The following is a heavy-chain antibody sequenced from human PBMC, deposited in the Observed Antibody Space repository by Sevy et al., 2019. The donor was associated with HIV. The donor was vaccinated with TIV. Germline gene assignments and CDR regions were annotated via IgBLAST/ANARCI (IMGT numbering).Heavy chain of an antibody. J-gene: IGHJ4*02. Sequence: SETLSLTCSVSGGCMRSHYWNWIRQPAGRGLEWIGLIYTSGSTNYNPTLKSRVTLSVDTSKNQFSLKLSSVTAADTAVYYCARGEGSGSFDYWGQGPLVTVSS. CDR1: GGCMRSHY. D-gene: IGHD1-26*01. CDR3: ARGEGSGSFDY. CDR2: IYTSGST. V-gene: IGHV4-4*07.